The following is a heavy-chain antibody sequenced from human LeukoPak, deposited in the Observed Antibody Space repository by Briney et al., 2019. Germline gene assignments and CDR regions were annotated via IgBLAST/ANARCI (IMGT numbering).Heavy chain of an antibody. CDR2: ISAYNGNT. CDR1: GYTFTSYG. D-gene: IGHD3-3*01. V-gene: IGHV1-18*01. Sequence: GASVKVSCKASGYTFTSYGISWVRQAPGQGLEWMGWISAYNGNTNYAQKLQGRVTMTTDTSTSTAYMELRSLRSDDTAVYYCARDNSYYDFWSGFGWSYYYYYMDVWGKGTTVTVSS. CDR3: ARDNSYYDFWSGFGWSYYYYYMDV. J-gene: IGHJ6*03.